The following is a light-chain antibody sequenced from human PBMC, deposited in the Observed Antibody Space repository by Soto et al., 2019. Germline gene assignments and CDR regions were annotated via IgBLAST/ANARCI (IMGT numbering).Light chain of an antibody. V-gene: IGKV4-1*01. CDR2: WAS. J-gene: IGKJ2*01. Sequence: DIVMTQSPDSLAVSLGERATINCKSSRSLLYSSNNKNYFAWYQQQPGQPPKLLIYWASTREAGVPDRVSGRDSGTEFTITIRILEAEDVAVYYCQQYSTTARTFCQGTKLEI. CDR1: RSLLYSSNNKNY. CDR3: QQYSTTART.